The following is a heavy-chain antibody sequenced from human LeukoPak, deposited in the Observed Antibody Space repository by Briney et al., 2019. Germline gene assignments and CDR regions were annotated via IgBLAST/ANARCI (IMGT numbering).Heavy chain of an antibody. Sequence: GGSLRLSCAASGFTVSSNYMSWVRQAPGKGLEWVSVIYSGGSTYYADSVKGRFTISRDNSKNTLYLQMNSLRAEDTAVYYCSRECNCSRRPRYYYYFWDLWG. V-gene: IGHV3-66*02. D-gene: IGHD2/OR15-2a*01. CDR2: IYSGGST. CDR3: SRECNCSRRPRYYYYFWDL. CDR1: GFTVSSNY. J-gene: IGHJ6*03.